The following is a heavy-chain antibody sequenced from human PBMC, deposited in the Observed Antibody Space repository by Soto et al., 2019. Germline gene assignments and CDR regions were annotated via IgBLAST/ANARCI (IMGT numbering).Heavy chain of an antibody. J-gene: IGHJ6*02. V-gene: IGHV1-69*01. Sequence: QVQLVQSGAEVKKPGPSVKVSCKTSGVSFNNNGIGWVRQAPGHGLEWMGGVSAPFRTSNYARKFQGRISITEDASTSTVKMELSRRTSEATAQYYGARGVYYGSGSYSRYGRDVWGQGTTVPVSS. CDR2: VSAPFRTS. CDR3: ARGVYYGSGSYSRYGRDV. D-gene: IGHD3-10*01. CDR1: GVSFNNNG.